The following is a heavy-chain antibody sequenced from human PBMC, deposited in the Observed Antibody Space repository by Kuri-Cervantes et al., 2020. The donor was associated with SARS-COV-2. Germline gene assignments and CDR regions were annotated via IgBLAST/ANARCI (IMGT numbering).Heavy chain of an antibody. J-gene: IGHJ4*02. D-gene: IGHD2-15*01. CDR2: SSTYNGYT. Sequence: ASVKVSCKASGYTFNTYGISWVRQAPGQGLEWMGWSSTYNGYTNYEQKFQGRVTMTTDTSTSTAYMELRSLRSDDTAVYYCASQLSGGASEYYFDYWGQGTLVTVSS. V-gene: IGHV1-18*01. CDR3: ASQLSGGASEYYFDY. CDR1: GYTFNTYG.